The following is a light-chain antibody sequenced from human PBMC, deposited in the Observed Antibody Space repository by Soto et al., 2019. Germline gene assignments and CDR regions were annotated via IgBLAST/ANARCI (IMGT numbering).Light chain of an antibody. CDR1: QSISNF. CDR2: DAS. V-gene: IGKV3-11*01. CDR3: QHRSNWPWT. J-gene: IGKJ1*01. Sequence: EMVLTQSPSTLSLSPGEIATLSCRACQSISNFLAWYQQKPGQAPRILLSDASNGATGIPGRFSGSWSGTDFSLTISILEPEDFAVYYCQHRSNWPWTFGPGTKVEIK.